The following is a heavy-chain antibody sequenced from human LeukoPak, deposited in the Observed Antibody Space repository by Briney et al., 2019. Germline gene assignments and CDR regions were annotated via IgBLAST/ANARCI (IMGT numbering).Heavy chain of an antibody. Sequence: GGSLRLSCTASGFAMSWVRQAPGKGLEWVASIRGSGDDSTYYADSVKGRFIISRDHFKNTLYLQMDSLRAEDSAVYYCANRVGLRYYYFDYWGQGTLVTVSS. CDR2: IRGSGDDST. CDR3: ANRVGLRYYYFDY. V-gene: IGHV3-23*01. J-gene: IGHJ4*02. CDR1: GFA. D-gene: IGHD4-17*01.